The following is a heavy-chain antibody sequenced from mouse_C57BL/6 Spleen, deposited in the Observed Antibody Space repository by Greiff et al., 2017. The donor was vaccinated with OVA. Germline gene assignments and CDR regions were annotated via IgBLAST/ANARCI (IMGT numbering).Heavy chain of an antibody. D-gene: IGHD2-14*01. Sequence: VQLQQSGPELVKPGASVKIPCKASGYTFTDYNMAWVKQSHGKSLEWIGDINPNNGGTIYNQKFKGQATLTVDKSSSTAYMELRSLTSEDTAVYYCARRKEYDEGFAYWGQGTLVTVAA. V-gene: IGHV1-18*01. J-gene: IGHJ3*01. CDR3: ARRKEYDEGFAY. CDR2: INPNNGGT. CDR1: GYTFTDYN.